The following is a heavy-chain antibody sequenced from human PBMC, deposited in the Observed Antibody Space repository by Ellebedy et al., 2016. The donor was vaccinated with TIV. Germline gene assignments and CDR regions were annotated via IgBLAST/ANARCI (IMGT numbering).Heavy chain of an antibody. V-gene: IGHV1-46*01. D-gene: IGHD6-13*01. J-gene: IGHJ4*02. CDR1: GYTLINHG. CDR3: ARGRPGYTSSWYVH. CDR2: INPSDGST. Sequence: AASVKVSCKASGYTLINHGLHWVRQAPGQGLEWMGIINPSDGSTSYAQKFQGRVTMTRDTPTSTVYMEMSSLRSEDTAVYYCARGRPGYTSSWYVHWGQGTLVTVSS.